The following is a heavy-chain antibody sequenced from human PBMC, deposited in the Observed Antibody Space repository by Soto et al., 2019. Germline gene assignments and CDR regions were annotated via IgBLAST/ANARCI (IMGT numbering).Heavy chain of an antibody. Sequence: GGSLRLSCAASGFTFSSYGMHWVRQAPGKGLEWVAVISYDGSNKYYADSVKGRFTISRDNSKNTLYLQMNSLRAEDTAVYYCAKDRVIAAAGSLGSLGYWGQGTLVTVSS. CDR2: ISYDGSNK. J-gene: IGHJ4*02. V-gene: IGHV3-30*18. CDR3: AKDRVIAAAGSLGSLGY. CDR1: GFTFSSYG. D-gene: IGHD6-13*01.